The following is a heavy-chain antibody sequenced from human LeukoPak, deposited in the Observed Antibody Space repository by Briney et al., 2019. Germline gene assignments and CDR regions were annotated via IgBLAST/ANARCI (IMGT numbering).Heavy chain of an antibody. V-gene: IGHV3-30-3*01. Sequence: RRSLRHSPAAPRISLSSSAMWWGPPAPGKGPEWVAVISYDGSNKFYSDSVKCRFTISRDNSKNTLYLQMDSLRAEDTAVYYCARDYYYGSDYWGQGTLVTVSS. J-gene: IGHJ4*02. CDR3: ARDYYYGSDY. CDR1: RISLSSSA. CDR2: ISYDGSNK. D-gene: IGHD3-10*01.